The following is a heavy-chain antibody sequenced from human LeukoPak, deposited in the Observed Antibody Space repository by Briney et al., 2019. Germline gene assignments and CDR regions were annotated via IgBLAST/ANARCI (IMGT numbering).Heavy chain of an antibody. CDR2: IYTSGST. V-gene: IGHV4-4*07. J-gene: IGHJ3*02. D-gene: IGHD3-22*01. CDR1: GGSISSYY. Sequence: PSETLSLTCTVSGGSISSYYWSWIRQPAWKGLEWIGRIYTSGSTNYNPSLKSRVTMSVDTSKNQFSLKLSSVTAADTAVYYCASDSSGYYYSAFDIWGQGTMVTVSS. CDR3: ASDSSGYYYSAFDI.